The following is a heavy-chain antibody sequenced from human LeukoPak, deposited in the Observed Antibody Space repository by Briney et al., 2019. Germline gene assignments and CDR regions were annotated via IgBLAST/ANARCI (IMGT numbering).Heavy chain of an antibody. D-gene: IGHD1-26*01. V-gene: IGHV4-61*01. Sequence: SETLSLTCTVSGGSISSSSYYWSWIRQPPGKGLEWIGYIYYSGSTNYNPSLKSRVTISVDTSKNQFSLELSSVTAADTAVYYCAREGYSGSYDYWGQGTMVSVSS. CDR3: AREGYSGSYDY. CDR1: GGSISSSSYY. J-gene: IGHJ4*02. CDR2: IYYSGST.